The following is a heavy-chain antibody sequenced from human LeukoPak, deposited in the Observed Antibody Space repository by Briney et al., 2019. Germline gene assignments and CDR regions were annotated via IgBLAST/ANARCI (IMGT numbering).Heavy chain of an antibody. J-gene: IGHJ3*02. V-gene: IGHV3-7*01. CDR3: ARPAEYYYDSSGYHDAFDI. Sequence: GGSLRLSCAASGFTFSRYWMSWVRQAPGKGLEWVANIKHDGSEKYYLDSVKGRFTISRDNAKNSLYLQMNSLRAEDTAVYYCARPAEYYYDSSGYHDAFDIWGQGTMVTVSS. D-gene: IGHD3-22*01. CDR2: IKHDGSEK. CDR1: GFTFSRYW.